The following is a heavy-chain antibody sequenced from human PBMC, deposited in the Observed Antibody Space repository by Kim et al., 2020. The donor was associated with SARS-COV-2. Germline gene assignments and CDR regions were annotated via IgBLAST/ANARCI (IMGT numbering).Heavy chain of an antibody. CDR1: GFTFSSYW. V-gene: IGHV3-74*01. J-gene: IGHJ6*02. D-gene: IGHD3-10*01. CDR2: INSDGSST. CDR3: ARDGGEVLWFGELLFGYYYGMDV. Sequence: GGSLRLSCAASGFTFSSYWMHWVRQAPGKGLVWVSRINSDGSSTSYADSVKGRFTISRDNAKNTLYLQMNSLRAEDTAVYYCARDGGEVLWFGELLFGYYYGMDVWGQGTTVTVSS.